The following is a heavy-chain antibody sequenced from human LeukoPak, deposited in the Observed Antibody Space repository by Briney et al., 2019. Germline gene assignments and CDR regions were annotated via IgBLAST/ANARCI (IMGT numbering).Heavy chain of an antibody. CDR3: AREYY. CDR1: GFTFSGFW. V-gene: IGHV3-7*03. Sequence: GGSLRLSCAGSGFTFSGFWMSWVRQAPGKGLEWVANIKEDGSEKYYVDSVKGRFTISRDNAKNSLYLQMNSLRADDTAVYYCAREYYWGQGALVTVSS. CDR2: IKEDGSEK. J-gene: IGHJ4*02.